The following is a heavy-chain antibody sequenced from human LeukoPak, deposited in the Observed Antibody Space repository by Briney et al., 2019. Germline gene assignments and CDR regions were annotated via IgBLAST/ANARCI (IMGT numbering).Heavy chain of an antibody. Sequence: SETLSLTCTVSGGSVSSASYYWSWIRQPPGKGLEWIGYIYYSGSTNYNPSLKSRVTISVDTSKNQFSLKLSSVTVADTAVYYCARRLYYYDSTLDYWGQGTLVTVSS. D-gene: IGHD3-22*01. CDR1: GGSVSSASYY. V-gene: IGHV4-61*01. CDR3: ARRLYYYDSTLDY. J-gene: IGHJ4*02. CDR2: IYYSGST.